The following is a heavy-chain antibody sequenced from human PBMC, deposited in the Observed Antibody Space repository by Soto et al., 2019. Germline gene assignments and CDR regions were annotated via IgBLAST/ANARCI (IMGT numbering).Heavy chain of an antibody. V-gene: IGHV3-11*01. J-gene: IGHJ4*02. Sequence: QVQLVESGGDLVKRGGSLRLSCAASGYTFSDYYMSWIRQAPGKGLEWISYIDTSSTKIYYADSVKRRFTISRDNAKNSLYLEMNSLRDEDTAVYYCASHYDMWSGYLSPVDYWGQGTLVTVSS. CDR3: ASHYDMWSGYLSPVDY. CDR1: GYTFSDYY. D-gene: IGHD3-3*01. CDR2: IDTSSTKI.